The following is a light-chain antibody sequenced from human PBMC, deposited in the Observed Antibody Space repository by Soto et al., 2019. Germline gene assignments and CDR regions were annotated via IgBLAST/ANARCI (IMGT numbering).Light chain of an antibody. Sequence: QSALTQPASVSGSPGQSITISCTGTSSDVGGYNYVSWYQQHPGKAPKLMIYDVSNRPSGVSNRFSGSKSGNTASLTISGLKAEDEGDYYCSSYTSSNTLVFGGGTKLTVL. CDR2: DVS. CDR1: SSDVGGYNY. V-gene: IGLV2-14*01. J-gene: IGLJ2*01. CDR3: SSYTSSNTLV.